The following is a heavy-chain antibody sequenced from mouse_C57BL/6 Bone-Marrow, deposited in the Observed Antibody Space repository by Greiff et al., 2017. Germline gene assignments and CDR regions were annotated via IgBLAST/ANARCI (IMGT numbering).Heavy chain of an antibody. J-gene: IGHJ3*01. V-gene: IGHV5-6*01. CDR1: GFTFSSYG. CDR2: ISSGGSYT. Sequence: EVQGVESGGDLVKPGGSLKLSCAASGFTFSSYGMSWVRQTPDKRLEWVATISSGGSYTYYPESVKGRFTISRDNAKNTLYLQMSRLKSEDTAMYYCARHRGYGSSFAYWGQGTLVTVSA. CDR3: ARHRGYGSSFAY. D-gene: IGHD1-1*01.